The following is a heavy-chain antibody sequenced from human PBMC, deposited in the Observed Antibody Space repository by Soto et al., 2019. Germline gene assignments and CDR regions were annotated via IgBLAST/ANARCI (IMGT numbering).Heavy chain of an antibody. J-gene: IGHJ4*02. CDR1: GFTFSNAW. CDR3: TTDNLYSGSFPGRY. D-gene: IGHD1-26*01. Sequence: EVQLVESGGGLVKPGGSLRLSCAASGFTFSNAWMNWVRQAPGKGLEWVGRIKSKTDGGTTDYAAPVKGSFTISRDDSKNTVYVQMNSLKTEDTAVYYCTTDNLYSGSFPGRYWGQGTLVTVSS. V-gene: IGHV3-15*07. CDR2: IKSKTDGGTT.